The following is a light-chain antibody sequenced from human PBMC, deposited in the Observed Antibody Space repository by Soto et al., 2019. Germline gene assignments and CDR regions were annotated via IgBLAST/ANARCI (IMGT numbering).Light chain of an antibody. CDR1: SGHSSYA. Sequence: QTVVTQSPSASASLGASVKLTCTLSSGHSSYAIAWHQQQPEKGPRYLMKLNSDGSHSKGDGIPDRFSGSSSGAERYLTISSLQSEAEADYYCQTWGTGIHIFGGGTKLTVL. J-gene: IGLJ2*01. CDR3: QTWGTGIHI. CDR2: LNSDGSH. V-gene: IGLV4-69*01.